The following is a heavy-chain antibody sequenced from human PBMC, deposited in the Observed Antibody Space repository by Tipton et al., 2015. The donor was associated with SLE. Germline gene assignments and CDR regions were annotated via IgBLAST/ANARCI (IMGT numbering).Heavy chain of an antibody. V-gene: IGHV3-30*04. J-gene: IGHJ4*02. CDR1: GFTFSSYA. CDR2: ISYDGSNK. Sequence: SLRLSCAASGFTFSSYAMHWVRQAPGKGLEWVAVISYDGSNKYYADSVKGRFTISRDNSKNTLYLQMNSLRAEDTAVYYCARDSQPGSSWNFDYWGPGNPCHRLL. CDR3: ARDSQPGSSWNFDY. D-gene: IGHD6-13*01.